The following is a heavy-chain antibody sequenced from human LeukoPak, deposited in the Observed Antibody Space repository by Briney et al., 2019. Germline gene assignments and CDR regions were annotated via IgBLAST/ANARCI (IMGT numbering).Heavy chain of an antibody. J-gene: IGHJ1*01. V-gene: IGHV3-23*01. CDR1: GFTFSTYA. CDR2: ISGSGSYT. Sequence: GGSLRLSCAASGFTFSTYAMNWVRQAPGKGLEWVSVISGSGSYTYYADSVKGRFTISSDNSKNTLYLQINSLRADDTAVYYCAKEGAGSSNRYFQHRGQGTLVTVSS. D-gene: IGHD2-15*01. CDR3: AKEGAGSSNRYFQH.